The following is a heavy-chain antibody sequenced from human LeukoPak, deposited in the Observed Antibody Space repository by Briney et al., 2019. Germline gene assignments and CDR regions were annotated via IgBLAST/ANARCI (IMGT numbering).Heavy chain of an antibody. CDR1: RFTFSTYA. CDR2: ISGSGGST. V-gene: IGHV3-23*01. D-gene: IGHD6-13*01. CDR3: AKIETATGSVD. J-gene: IGHJ4*02. Sequence: GGSLRLSCADSRFTFSTYAMSWVRQAPGKGLEWVSAISGSGGSTYYADSVKGRFTISRDNSKNTLYLQMNSLRAEDTAVYYCAKIETATGSVDWGQGTLVTVSS.